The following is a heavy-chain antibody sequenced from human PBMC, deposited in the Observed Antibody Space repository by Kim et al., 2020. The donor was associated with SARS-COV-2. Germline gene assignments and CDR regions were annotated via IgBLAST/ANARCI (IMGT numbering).Heavy chain of an antibody. J-gene: IGHJ6*02. V-gene: IGHV5-10-1*01. Sequence: GESLKISCKGSGYSFTSYWISWVRQMPGKGLEWMGRIDPSDSYTNYSPSFQGHVTISADKSISTAYLQWSSLKASDTAMYYCASGVLWFGELLLGGGNYYGMDVWGQGTTVTVSS. D-gene: IGHD3-10*01. CDR3: ASGVLWFGELLLGGGNYYGMDV. CDR1: GYSFTSYW. CDR2: IDPSDSYT.